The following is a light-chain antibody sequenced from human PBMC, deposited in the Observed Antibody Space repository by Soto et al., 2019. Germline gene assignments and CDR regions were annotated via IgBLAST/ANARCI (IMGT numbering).Light chain of an antibody. V-gene: IGKV3-15*01. J-gene: IGKJ2*01. CDR1: QSISVD. Sequence: EIVMTQSPPTLSVSPGERASLSCRASQSISVDLAWYQQRPGQAPRLLIFGASTRATGIPARFSGSGSGTEFTLTINDLQSEDFAGYYCQQYNIWPPYTYGQGTKLEIK. CDR3: QQYNIWPPYT. CDR2: GAS.